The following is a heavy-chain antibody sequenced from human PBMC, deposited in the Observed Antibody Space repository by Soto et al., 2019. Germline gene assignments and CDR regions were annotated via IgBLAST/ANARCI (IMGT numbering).Heavy chain of an antibody. D-gene: IGHD3-3*01. CDR1: AFTFSSYA. J-gene: IGHJ4*02. V-gene: IGHV3-64D*06. CDR3: VEDGTICGLINATYFDY. Sequence: GGSLRLSCSVSAFTFSSYAMHWVRQAPGKVLEYVSAISSKRGSTYYVDSVKGIFTISRDNSKNTLNLQMNSLRAEDTAVYYCVEDGTICGLINATYFDYWGQGTLVTVSS. CDR2: ISSKRGST.